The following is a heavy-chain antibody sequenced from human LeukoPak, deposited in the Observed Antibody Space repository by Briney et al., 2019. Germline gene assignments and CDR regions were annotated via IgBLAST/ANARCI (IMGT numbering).Heavy chain of an antibody. D-gene: IGHD5-24*01. Sequence: PSQTLSLTCTVSGGSISSGDYYWSWIRQPPGKGLEWIGYIYYSGSTCYNPSLKSRVTISVDTSKNQFSLKLSSVTAADTAVYYCARERGDGYNWFDPWGQGTLVTVSS. J-gene: IGHJ5*02. CDR1: GGSISSGDYY. CDR2: IYYSGST. CDR3: ARERGDGYNWFDP. V-gene: IGHV4-30-4*08.